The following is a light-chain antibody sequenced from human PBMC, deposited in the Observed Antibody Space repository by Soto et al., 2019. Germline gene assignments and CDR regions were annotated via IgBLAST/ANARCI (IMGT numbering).Light chain of an antibody. J-gene: IGLJ1*01. CDR2: DVS. V-gene: IGLV2-14*01. Sequence: SALTQPASVSGSPGQSITISCTGTSSDVGGYNYVSWYQQHPGKAPKLMIYDVSNRPSGVSNRFSGSKSGNTASLTISGLQAEDEADYYCSSYTSGSTLVFGTGTKVTVL. CDR3: SSYTSGSTLV. CDR1: SSDVGGYNY.